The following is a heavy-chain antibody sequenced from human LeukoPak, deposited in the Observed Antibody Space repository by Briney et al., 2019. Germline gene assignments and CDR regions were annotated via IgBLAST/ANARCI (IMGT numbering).Heavy chain of an antibody. CDR3: ARVATQIRLRGYDAFDI. V-gene: IGHV3-74*01. D-gene: IGHD5-12*01. CDR1: GFTFSSYW. Sequence: PGGSLRLSCAASGFTFSSYWMHWVRQAPGKGLVWVSRINSDGSSTSYVDSVKGRFTISRDNAKNTLYLQMNSLRAEDTAVYYCARVATQIRLRGYDAFDIWGQGTMVTVSS. CDR2: INSDGSST. J-gene: IGHJ3*02.